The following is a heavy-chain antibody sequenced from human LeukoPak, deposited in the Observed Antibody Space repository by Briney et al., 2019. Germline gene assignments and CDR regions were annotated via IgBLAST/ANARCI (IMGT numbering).Heavy chain of an antibody. Sequence: GGSLRLSCAASGFTFSSYGMHWVRQAPGKGLEWVAVIWYDGSNKYYADSVKGRFAISRDNSKNTLYLQMNSLSAEVTAVYYCVRGYCSTANCFSGYYGMDVWGQGTTVTVSS. CDR2: IWYDGSNK. CDR1: GFTFSSYG. CDR3: VRGYCSTANCFSGYYGMDV. V-gene: IGHV3-33*01. D-gene: IGHD2-2*01. J-gene: IGHJ6*02.